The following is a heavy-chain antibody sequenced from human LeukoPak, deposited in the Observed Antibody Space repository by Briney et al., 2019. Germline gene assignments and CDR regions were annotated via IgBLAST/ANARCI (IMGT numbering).Heavy chain of an antibody. CDR3: ARASSSWYRDYFDY. Sequence: SQTLSLTCTVSGGSISSGSYYWSWIRQPAGKGLEWIGRIYTSGSTNYNPSLKSRVTISVDMSKNQFSLKLSSVTAADTAVYYCARASSSWYRDYFDYWGQGTLVTVSS. CDR1: GGSISSGSYY. J-gene: IGHJ4*02. V-gene: IGHV4-61*02. CDR2: IYTSGST. D-gene: IGHD6-13*01.